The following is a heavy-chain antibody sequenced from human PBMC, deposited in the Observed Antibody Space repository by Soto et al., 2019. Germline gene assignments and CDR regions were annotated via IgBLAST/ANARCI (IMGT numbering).Heavy chain of an antibody. CDR2: ISYDGSNK. V-gene: IGHV3-30*03. Sequence: GGSLRLSCAASGFTFSSYGMHWVRQAPGKGLEWVAVISYDGSNKYYADSVKGRFTISRDNSKNTLYLQMNSLRAEDTAVYYCGTTTTVTTRRPGFDYWGQGTLVTVSS. D-gene: IGHD4-17*01. J-gene: IGHJ4*02. CDR1: GFTFSSYG. CDR3: GTTTTVTTRRPGFDY.